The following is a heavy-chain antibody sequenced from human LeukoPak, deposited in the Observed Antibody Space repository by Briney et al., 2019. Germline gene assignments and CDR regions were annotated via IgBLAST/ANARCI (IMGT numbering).Heavy chain of an antibody. Sequence: SETLSLTCTVSGVSIFSNSYYWGWIRQPPGKGLEWIGSIYYSGSTYYNPSLKSRVTISVDTSKNQFSLKLSSVTGADPVVYFCPKHLFLLGLRHEGNWVDPWGQGTLVTVSS. CDR1: GVSIFSNSYY. J-gene: IGHJ5*02. D-gene: IGHD5-12*01. CDR2: IYYSGST. CDR3: PKHLFLLGLRHEGNWVDP. V-gene: IGHV4-39*01.